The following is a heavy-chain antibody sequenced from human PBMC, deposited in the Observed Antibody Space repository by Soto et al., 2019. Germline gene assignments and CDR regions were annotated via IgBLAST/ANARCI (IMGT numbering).Heavy chain of an antibody. D-gene: IGHD4-4*01. V-gene: IGHV4-39*01. CDR2: IYYSGST. CDR1: GGSISSSSYY. J-gene: IGHJ4*02. CDR3: AGYYSIAFDY. Sequence: SETLSLTCTVSGGSISSSSYYWGWIRQPPGKGLEWIGSIYYSGSTYYNPSLKSRVTISVDTSKNQFSLKLSSVTAADTAVYYCAGYYSIAFDYWGQGTLVTVSS.